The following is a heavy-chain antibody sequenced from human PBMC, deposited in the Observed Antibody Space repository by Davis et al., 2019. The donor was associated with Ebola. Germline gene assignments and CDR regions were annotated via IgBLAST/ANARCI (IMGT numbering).Heavy chain of an antibody. CDR2: INHSGST. CDR1: GGSISSYY. Sequence: PSETLSLTCTVSGGSISSYYWSWIRQPPGKGLEWIGEINHSGSTNYNPSLKSRVTISVDTSKNQFSLKLSSVTAADTAVYYCARGSYGIVATMGAFDIWGQGTMVTVSS. V-gene: IGHV4-34*01. D-gene: IGHD5-12*01. J-gene: IGHJ3*02. CDR3: ARGSYGIVATMGAFDI.